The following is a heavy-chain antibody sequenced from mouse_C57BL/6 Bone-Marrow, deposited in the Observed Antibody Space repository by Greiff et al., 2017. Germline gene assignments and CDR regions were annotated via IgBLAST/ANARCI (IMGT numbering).Heavy chain of an antibody. CDR2: IDPADSDT. J-gene: IGHJ3*01. CDR1: GYTFTSYC. CDR3: ASDYDYTWFAY. D-gene: IGHD2-4*01. Sequence: QVQLQQPGAELVRPGTSVKLSCKASGYTFTSYCMHWVKQRPGQGLEWIGVIDPADSDTNYTHKFKGKATLTVDTSSSTAYMQLSSLTSGDSAVYYCASDYDYTWFAYWGQGTLVTVSA. V-gene: IGHV1-59*01.